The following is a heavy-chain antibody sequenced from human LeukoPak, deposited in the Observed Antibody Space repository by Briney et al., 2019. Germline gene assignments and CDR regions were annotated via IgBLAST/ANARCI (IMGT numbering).Heavy chain of an antibody. D-gene: IGHD3-10*01. CDR2: ISSSSSTI. CDR3: ARDSEGSGSYVAFDI. Sequence: PGGSLRLSCAASGFTFSSYSMNWVRQAPGKGLEWLSYISSSSSTIYYADSVKGRFTISRDNAKNSLYLQMNSLRAEDTAVYYCARDSEGSGSYVAFDIWGQGTMVTVSS. CDR1: GFTFSSYS. J-gene: IGHJ3*02. V-gene: IGHV3-48*04.